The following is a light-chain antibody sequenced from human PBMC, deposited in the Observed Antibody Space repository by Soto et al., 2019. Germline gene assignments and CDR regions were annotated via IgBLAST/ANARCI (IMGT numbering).Light chain of an antibody. CDR1: QSTSRY. CDR2: AAS. J-gene: IGKJ1*01. V-gene: IGKV1-39*01. Sequence: VGEGCRFSWPASQSTSRYFNSYQQQPGKAPKLLIYAASSLQSGVPSSFSCSGSRADFTLTSSSLHPEDVATYYEQQSYATPRTFGQGTKVDIK. CDR3: QQSYATPRT.